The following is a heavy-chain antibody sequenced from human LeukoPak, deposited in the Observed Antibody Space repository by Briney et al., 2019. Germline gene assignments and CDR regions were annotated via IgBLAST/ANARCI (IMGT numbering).Heavy chain of an antibody. D-gene: IGHD1-14*01. CDR1: GGSMSNYY. CDR2: IYYSGNT. J-gene: IGHJ6*03. V-gene: IGHV4-59*12. CDR3: ARLGSRPAYYYYYMDV. Sequence: SETLSLTCTVSGGSMSNYYWSWIRQAPGKGLEWLGYIYYSGNTNYNPSLKSRVTISIDTSNNQFSLKLSSVTAADTAVYYCARLGSRPAYYYYYMDVWGKGTTVTVSS.